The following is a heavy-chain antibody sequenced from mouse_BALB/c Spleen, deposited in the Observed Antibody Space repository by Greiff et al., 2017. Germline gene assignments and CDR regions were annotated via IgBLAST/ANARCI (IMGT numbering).Heavy chain of an antibody. CDR3: ARQDDYDEDFDY. V-gene: IGHV5-6*01. Sequence: EVQGVESGGDLVKPGGSLKLSCAASGFTFSSYGMSWVRQTPDKRLEWVATISSGGSYTYYPDSVKGRFTISRDNAKNTLYLQMSSLKSEDTAMYYCARQDDYDEDFDYWGQGTTLTVSS. CDR1: GFTFSSYG. D-gene: IGHD2-4*01. CDR2: ISSGGSYT. J-gene: IGHJ2*01.